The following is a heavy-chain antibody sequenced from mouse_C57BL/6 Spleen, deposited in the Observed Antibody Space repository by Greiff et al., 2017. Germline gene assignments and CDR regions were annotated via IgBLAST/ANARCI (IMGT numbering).Heavy chain of an antibody. CDR3: ARREYYGSYFDY. J-gene: IGHJ2*01. D-gene: IGHD1-2*01. V-gene: IGHV8-12*01. CDR2: IYWDDDK. CDR1: GFSLSTSGMG. Sequence: QVTLKVSGPGILQSSQTLSLSCSFSGFSLSTSGMGLSWVRQPSGKGLEWLAHIYWDDDKRYNPSLKRRLTISKYTSRNQVILKINSVDTADTATYSCARREYYGSYFDYWGQGTTRTVSS.